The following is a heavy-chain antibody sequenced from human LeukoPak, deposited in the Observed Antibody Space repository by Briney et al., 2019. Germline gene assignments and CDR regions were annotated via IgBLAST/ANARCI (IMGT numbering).Heavy chain of an antibody. CDR3: ARDGQYFDY. CDR1: GFTFSSYA. V-gene: IGHV3-7*01. CDR2: IKQEGSEK. J-gene: IGHJ4*02. Sequence: GGSLRLSCAASGFTFSSYAMSWVRQAPGKGLEWVANIKQEGSEKYYVDSVKGRFTISRDNAKNSLYLQMNSLRAEDTAVYYCARDGQYFDYWGQGTLVTVSS. D-gene: IGHD2/OR15-2a*01.